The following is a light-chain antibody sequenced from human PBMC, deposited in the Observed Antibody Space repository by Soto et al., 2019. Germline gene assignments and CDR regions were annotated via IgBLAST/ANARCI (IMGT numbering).Light chain of an antibody. Sequence: AIQMTQSPSSLSASVGDRVTITCRASQAIRNDLGWYQQKPGKAPNLLIFGASNLQVGVPVRFSASGSGTNFTLTSSNLQPEDFASYYCLQDYTYPWTFGQGTKVDI. CDR2: GAS. CDR3: LQDYTYPWT. V-gene: IGKV1-6*01. J-gene: IGKJ1*01. CDR1: QAIRND.